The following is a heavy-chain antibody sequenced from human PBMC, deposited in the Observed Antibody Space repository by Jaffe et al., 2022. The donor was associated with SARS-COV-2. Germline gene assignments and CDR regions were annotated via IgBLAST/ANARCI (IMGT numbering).Heavy chain of an antibody. CDR1: GYTFTGYY. CDR3: ARDTLAYCGGDCWGGMDV. CDR2: INPNSGGT. Sequence: QVQLVQSGAEVKKPGASVKVSCKASGYTFTGYYMHWVRQAPGQGLEWMGWINPNSGGTNYAQKFQGRVTMTRDTSISTAYMELSRLRSDDTAVYYCARDTLAYCGGDCWGGMDVWGQGTTVTVSS. J-gene: IGHJ6*02. D-gene: IGHD2-21*02. V-gene: IGHV1-2*02.